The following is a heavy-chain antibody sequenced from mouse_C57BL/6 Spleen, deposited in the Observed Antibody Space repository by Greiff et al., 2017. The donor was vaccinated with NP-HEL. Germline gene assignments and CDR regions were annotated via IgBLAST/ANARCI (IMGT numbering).Heavy chain of an antibody. CDR3: ARGEGNLDY. Sequence: EVKLVESEGGLVQPGSSMKLSCTASGFTFSDYYMAWVRQVPEKGLEWVANINYDGSSTYYLDSLKSRFIISRDNAKNILYLQMSSLKSEDTATYYCARGEGNLDYWGQGTTLTVSS. CDR1: GFTFSDYY. J-gene: IGHJ2*01. V-gene: IGHV5-16*01. D-gene: IGHD2-1*01. CDR2: INYDGSST.